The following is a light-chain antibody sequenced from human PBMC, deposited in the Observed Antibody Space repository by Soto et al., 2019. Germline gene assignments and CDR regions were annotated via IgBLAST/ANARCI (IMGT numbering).Light chain of an antibody. CDR1: QSIRSY. CDR3: QQSYSTTKT. Sequence: DIQMTQSPSSLSASVGDRVTITWRASQSIRSYLNWYQQKPGKAPKLLIYAASSLQSGVPSRFSGSGSGTDFTLTISSLQPEDFATYYCQQSYSTTKTFGPGTKVDIK. J-gene: IGKJ3*01. V-gene: IGKV1-39*01. CDR2: AAS.